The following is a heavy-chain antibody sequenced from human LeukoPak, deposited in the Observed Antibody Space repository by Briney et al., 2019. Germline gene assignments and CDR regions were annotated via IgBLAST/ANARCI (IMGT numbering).Heavy chain of an antibody. D-gene: IGHD5-12*01. CDR1: GFTFSSYG. Sequence: PGRSLRLSCAASGFTFSSYGMHWVRQAPGTGLEWVAVISYDGSNKYYADSVKGRFTISRDNSKNTLYLQMNSLRAEDTAVYYCARDHSDYLGYFDYWGQGTLVTVSS. CDR2: ISYDGSNK. J-gene: IGHJ4*02. V-gene: IGHV3-30*03. CDR3: ARDHSDYLGYFDY.